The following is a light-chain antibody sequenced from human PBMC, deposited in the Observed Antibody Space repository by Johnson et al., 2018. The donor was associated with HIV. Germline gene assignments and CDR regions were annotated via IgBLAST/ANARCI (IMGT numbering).Light chain of an antibody. CDR3: GTWDNSLSAYV. CDR2: DID. J-gene: IGLJ1*01. V-gene: IGLV1-51*01. CDR1: SSNIGYNY. Sequence: QAVLTQPPSVSAAPGQKVTISCSGSSSNIGYNYVSWYQQVPGTAPKLLIYDIDKRPSGIPDRFSGSKSGTSATLGINGLQTGDEADYYCGTWDNSLSAYVFGTGTKVTVL.